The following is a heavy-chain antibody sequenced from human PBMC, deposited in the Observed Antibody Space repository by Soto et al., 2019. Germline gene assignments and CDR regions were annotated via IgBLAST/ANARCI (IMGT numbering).Heavy chain of an antibody. CDR3: AKESSNWNHGGMWFDP. Sequence: ELQLVESGGGLVQPGRSLTLSCAASGFTFSDYALHWVRQAPGKGLEWVSGISWNTSAVGYADSVKGRFTISRDNAKNSLYLQMSSLRAEDTAFYYCAKESSNWNHGGMWFDPWGQGTLVTVSS. CDR1: GFTFSDYA. D-gene: IGHD1-1*01. CDR2: ISWNTSAV. J-gene: IGHJ5*02. V-gene: IGHV3-9*01.